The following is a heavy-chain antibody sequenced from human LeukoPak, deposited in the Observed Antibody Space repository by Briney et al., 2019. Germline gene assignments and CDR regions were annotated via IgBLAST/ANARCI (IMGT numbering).Heavy chain of an antibody. CDR3: ARGIESYGDCSY. CDR1: GGSISGSY. D-gene: IGHD4-17*01. V-gene: IGHV4-59*01. J-gene: IGHJ4*02. CDR2: MYNSGST. Sequence: PSETLSLTCTVSGGSISGSYWSWIRQPPGKGLEWIAYMYNSGSTNYNPSLKSRVTISIDTSKNQFSLKLSSLTAADTAIYYFARGIESYGDCSYWGQGILVTVSS.